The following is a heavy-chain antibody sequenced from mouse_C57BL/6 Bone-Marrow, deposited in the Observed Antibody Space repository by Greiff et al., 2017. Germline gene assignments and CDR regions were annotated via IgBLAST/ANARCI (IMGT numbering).Heavy chain of an antibody. V-gene: IGHV5-6*01. Sequence: EVKVVESGGDLVKPGGSPKLSCAASGFTFSSYGMSWVRQTPDKRLEWVATISSGGSYTYYPDSVKGRFTISRDNAKNTLYLQMSSLKSEDTAMYYCARGGITLDYGMDYWGQGTSVTVSS. J-gene: IGHJ4*01. CDR2: ISSGGSYT. D-gene: IGHD2-4*01. CDR3: ARGGITLDYGMDY. CDR1: GFTFSSYG.